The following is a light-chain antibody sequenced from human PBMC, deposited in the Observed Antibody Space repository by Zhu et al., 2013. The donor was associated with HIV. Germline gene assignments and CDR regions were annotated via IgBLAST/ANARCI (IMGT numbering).Light chain of an antibody. CDR2: SDH. J-gene: IGLJ3*02. V-gene: IGLV1-44*01. CDR1: SSNIGSNT. CDR3: AAWDDSLNGQGV. Sequence: QSVLTQPPSASGTPGQRVTISCSGSSSNIGSNTVNWYQQFPGTAPKLLIYSDHQRPYGVPDRFSGSKSGTSASLAISGLQSEDEADYYCAAWDDSLNGQGVFGGGTKLTVL.